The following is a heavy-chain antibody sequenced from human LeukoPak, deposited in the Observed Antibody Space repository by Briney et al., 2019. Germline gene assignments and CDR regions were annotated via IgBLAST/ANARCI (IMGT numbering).Heavy chain of an antibody. CDR2: INHSGST. J-gene: IGHJ4*02. CDR3: ARLVPQPRVDCSSTSCLGRDY. V-gene: IGHV4-4*02. CDR1: GGSISSSEW. D-gene: IGHD2-2*01. Sequence: PSGTLSLTCAVSGGSISSSEWWSWVRQPPGKGLEWIGEINHSGSTNYNPSLKSRVTISVDTSKNQFSLRLSSVTAADTAVYYCARLVPQPRVDCSSTSCLGRDYWGQGTLVTVSS.